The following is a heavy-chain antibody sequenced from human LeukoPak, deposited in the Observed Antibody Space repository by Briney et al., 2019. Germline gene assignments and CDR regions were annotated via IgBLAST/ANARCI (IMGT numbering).Heavy chain of an antibody. D-gene: IGHD2-2*01. CDR3: ARGDCSSTSCYGYYYYGMDV. J-gene: IGHJ6*02. CDR2: ISNDGSNK. V-gene: IGHV3-30*03. CDR1: GFTFSSYG. Sequence: GGSLRLSCAASGFTFSSYGIHWVRQAPGKGLEWVAVISNDGSNKYYADSVKGRFTISRDNSKNTLYLQMNSLRAEDTAVYYCARGDCSSTSCYGYYYYGMDVWGQGTTVTVSS.